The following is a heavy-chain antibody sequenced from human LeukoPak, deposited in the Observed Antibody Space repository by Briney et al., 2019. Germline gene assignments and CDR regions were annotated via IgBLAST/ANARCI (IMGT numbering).Heavy chain of an antibody. CDR2: MYTSGST. J-gene: IGHJ5*02. CDR1: GGSISSGSYY. CDR3: ASVRLMVTFGGVIVP. D-gene: IGHD3-16*01. Sequence: SETLSLTCTVSGGSISSGSYYWSWIRQPAGKGLEWIGRMYTSGSTNYNPSLKSRVTISVDTSKNQFSLKLSSVTAADTAVYYCASVRLMVTFGGVIVPWGQGTLVTVSS. V-gene: IGHV4-61*02.